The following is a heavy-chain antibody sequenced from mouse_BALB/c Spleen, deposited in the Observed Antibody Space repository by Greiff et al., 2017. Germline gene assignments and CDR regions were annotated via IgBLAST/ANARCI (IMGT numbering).Heavy chain of an antibody. J-gene: IGHJ2*01. D-gene: IGHD2-3*01. CDR1: GFSLTGYG. CDR3: ARGGYYQGFDY. V-gene: IGHV2-6-7*01. Sequence: QVQLKESGPGLVAPSQSLSITCTVSGFSLTGYGVNWVRQPPGKGLEWLGMIWGDGSTDYNSALKSRLSISKDNSKSQVFLKMNRLQTDDTARYYGARGGYYQGFDYWGQGTTLTVSS. CDR2: IWGDGST.